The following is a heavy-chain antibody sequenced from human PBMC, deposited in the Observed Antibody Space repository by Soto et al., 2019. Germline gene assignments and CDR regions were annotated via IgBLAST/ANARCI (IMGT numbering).Heavy chain of an antibody. CDR1: GFTFSSYS. D-gene: IGHD2-2*01. J-gene: IGHJ4*02. Sequence: GESLKISCAASGFTFSSYSMNWVRQAPGKGLEWVSSIGSSSSYIYYADSVKGRFTISRDNAKNSLYLQMNSLRAEDTAVYYCARDGGDIVVVPAAMPVKAFDYWGQGTLVTVSS. CDR3: ARDGGDIVVVPAAMPVKAFDY. V-gene: IGHV3-21*01. CDR2: IGSSSSYI.